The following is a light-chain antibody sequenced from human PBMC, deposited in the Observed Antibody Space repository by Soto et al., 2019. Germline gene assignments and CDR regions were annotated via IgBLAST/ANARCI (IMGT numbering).Light chain of an antibody. J-gene: IGKJ5*01. Sequence: EIVLTQSPVTLPVSPGERATLFCRASQSASTNLAWYQHKPGQAPRLLIYGASTRATAIPARFSGSGSGTEFTLTINSLESEHFAVYYCQHYNSWPRIAFGKGTRLEIK. CDR3: QHYNSWPRIA. CDR2: GAS. CDR1: QSASTN. V-gene: IGKV3-15*01.